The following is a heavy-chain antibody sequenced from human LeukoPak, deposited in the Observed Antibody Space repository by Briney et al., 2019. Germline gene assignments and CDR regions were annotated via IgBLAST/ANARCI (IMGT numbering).Heavy chain of an antibody. CDR1: GFTFSSFE. D-gene: IGHD3-10*01. V-gene: IGHV3-48*03. J-gene: IGHJ6*03. CDR2: ISSSGATI. Sequence: GGSLRLSCAASGFTFSSFEMSWVRQAPGKGLEWVSHISSSGATIYDADSVKGRFTISRDNAKNSLYLQMNSLRVEDTDVYYCAKGSGSYSRYYYYNIYVSGTGTTFT. CDR3: AKGSGSYSRYYYYNIYV.